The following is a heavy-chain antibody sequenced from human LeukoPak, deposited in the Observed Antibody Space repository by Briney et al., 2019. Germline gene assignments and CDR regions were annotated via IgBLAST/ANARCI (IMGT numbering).Heavy chain of an antibody. Sequence: GGSLRLSCAASGFTFSSYAMHWVRQAPGKGLEYVSAISSNGGSTYYANSVKGRFTISRDNSKNTLYLQMGSLRAEDMAVYYCARGHSYWGQGTLVTVSS. CDR1: GFTFSSYA. J-gene: IGHJ4*02. CDR3: ARGHSY. CDR2: ISSNGGST. D-gene: IGHD1-26*01. V-gene: IGHV3-64*01.